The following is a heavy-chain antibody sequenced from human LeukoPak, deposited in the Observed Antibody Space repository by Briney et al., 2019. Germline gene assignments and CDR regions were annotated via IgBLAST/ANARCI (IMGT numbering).Heavy chain of an antibody. CDR1: GGSISSGDYY. CDR3: ASLSYVEHDY. V-gene: IGHV4-30-4*01. D-gene: IGHD1-26*01. Sequence: SQTLSLTCTVSGGSISSGDYYWSWLRQPPGKGLEWLGYIFNSEHAYYNPSLKSRVTISADTSKNQFSLRLSYMTAADTAVYFCASLSYVEHDYWGQGTLVTVSS. CDR2: IFNSEHA. J-gene: IGHJ4*02.